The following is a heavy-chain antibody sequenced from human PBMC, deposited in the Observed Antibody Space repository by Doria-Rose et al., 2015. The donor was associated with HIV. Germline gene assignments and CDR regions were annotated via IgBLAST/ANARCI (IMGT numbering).Heavy chain of an antibody. D-gene: IGHD6-13*01. CDR2: IFSDDER. CDR1: GVSLSSPGMG. CDR3: ARIKSSRWYHKYYFDF. Sequence: QITLKESGPVLVKPTETLTLTCTVSGVSLSSPGMGVSWIRQPPGKALEWLATIFSDDERYYKTSLQSRLTISRGTSKSQVVLTMTDMDPVDTATYYCARIKSSRWYHKYYFDFWGQGTLVIVSA. J-gene: IGHJ4*02. V-gene: IGHV2-26*01.